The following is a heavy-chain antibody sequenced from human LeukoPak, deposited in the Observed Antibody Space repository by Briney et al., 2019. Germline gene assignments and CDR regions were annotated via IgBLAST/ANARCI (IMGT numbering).Heavy chain of an antibody. J-gene: IGHJ4*02. CDR1: GGSTSSSNW. D-gene: IGHD6-19*01. CDR3: AGEVAGGFRFDY. CDR2: IYSSGST. V-gene: IGHV4-4*02. Sequence: SETLSLTCAVSGGSTSSSNWWSWVRQPPGKGLEWIGYIYSSGSTTYNPSLKSRVTISVDRSKNQFSLKLSSVTAADTAVYYCAGEVAGGFRFDYWGQGTQVTVSS.